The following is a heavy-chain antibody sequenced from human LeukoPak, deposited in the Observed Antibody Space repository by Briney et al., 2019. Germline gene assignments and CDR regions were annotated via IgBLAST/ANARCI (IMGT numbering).Heavy chain of an antibody. CDR3: ARLDLYGELDY. V-gene: IGHV5-51*01. CDR2: IYPGDSDT. J-gene: IGHJ4*02. D-gene: IGHD4-17*01. Sequence: ISXKGSGXSFXSYXIGWVRXMXGXGLXXMGIIYPGDSDTRYSPSFQGQVTISADKSISTAYLQWSSLKASDTAMYYCARLDLYGELDYWGQGTLVTVSS. CDR1: GXSFXSYX.